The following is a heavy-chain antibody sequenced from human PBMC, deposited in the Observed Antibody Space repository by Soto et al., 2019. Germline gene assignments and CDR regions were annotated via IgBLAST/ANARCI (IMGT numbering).Heavy chain of an antibody. CDR1: GFTFSSYA. CDR3: AKAANSRFYYYYGKDV. CDR2: ISGSGGST. V-gene: IGHV3-23*01. J-gene: IGHJ6*02. D-gene: IGHD3-3*01. Sequence: GGSLRLSCAASGFTFSSYAMSWVRQAPGKGLEWVSAISGSGGSTYYADSVKGRFTISRDNSKNTLYLQMNSLRAEDTAVYYCAKAANSRFYYYYGKDVWGQGTTVTVSS.